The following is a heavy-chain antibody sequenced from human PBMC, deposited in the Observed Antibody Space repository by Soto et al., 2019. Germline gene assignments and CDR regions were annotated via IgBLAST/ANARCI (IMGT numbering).Heavy chain of an antibody. D-gene: IGHD3-3*01. Sequence: GGSLRLSCAASGFTFSIYAMSWVRQAPGKGLEWVSGIGGGNDDTYYADSVKGRFTISRDNSKSTLSLQMNGLRAEDTAVYYCAKDTMKHNSVWDPFDIWGQGTMVTVSS. V-gene: IGHV3-23*01. CDR1: GFTFSIYA. J-gene: IGHJ3*02. CDR3: AKDTMKHNSVWDPFDI. CDR2: IGGGNDDT.